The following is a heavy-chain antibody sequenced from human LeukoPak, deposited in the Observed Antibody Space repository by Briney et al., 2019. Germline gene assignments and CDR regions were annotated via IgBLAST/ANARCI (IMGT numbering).Heavy chain of an antibody. CDR3: ARDPFIMVRGVIT. Sequence: GASVKVSCKASGYTFTSYYMHWVRQAPGQGLEWMGWINPNSGGTNYAQKFQGRVTMTRDMSTSTVYMELSSLRSEDTAVYYCARDPFIMVRGVITWGQGTLVTVSS. CDR2: INPNSGGT. CDR1: GYTFTSYY. J-gene: IGHJ5*02. D-gene: IGHD3-10*01. V-gene: IGHV1-2*02.